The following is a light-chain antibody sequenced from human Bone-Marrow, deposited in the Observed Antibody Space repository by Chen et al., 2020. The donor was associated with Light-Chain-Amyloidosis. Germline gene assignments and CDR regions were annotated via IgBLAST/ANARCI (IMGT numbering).Light chain of an antibody. CDR1: DLPTKY. V-gene: IGLV3-25*03. J-gene: IGLJ2*01. CDR3: QSADSSGTYEVI. Sequence: SYELTQPPSVSVSPGQTARLTCSGDDLPTKYAYWYQQKPGQASVLVIHRDTERPSGISERFSGDSAGTTATFTISGVQAEDEADYHCQSADSSGTYEVIVGGGTKVTV. CDR2: RDT.